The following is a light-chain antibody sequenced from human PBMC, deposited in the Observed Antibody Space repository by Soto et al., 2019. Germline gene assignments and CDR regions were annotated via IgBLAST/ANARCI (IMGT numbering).Light chain of an antibody. CDR1: SSDIGAYNF. Sequence: ALTQPASVSGSPGQSITISCTGTSSDIGAYNFVSWYQHHPGKAPKLLIYEVAYRPSGISNRFSGSKSANTASLTISGLQAEDEADYFCTSYRSATTPPYVFGSGTKVTAL. CDR3: TSYRSATTPPYV. V-gene: IGLV2-14*01. CDR2: EVA. J-gene: IGLJ1*01.